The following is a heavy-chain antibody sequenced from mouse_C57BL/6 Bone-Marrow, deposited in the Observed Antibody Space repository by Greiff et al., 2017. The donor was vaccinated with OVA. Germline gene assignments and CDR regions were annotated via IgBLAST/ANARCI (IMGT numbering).Heavy chain of an antibody. Sequence: VHLVESGAELARPGASVKMSCKASGYTFTSYTMHWVKQRPGQGLEWIGYINPSSGYTKYNQKFKDKATLTADKSSSTAYMQLSSLTSEDSAVYDCARRYYDYDKAMDYWGQGTSVTVSS. D-gene: IGHD2-4*01. CDR1: GYTFTSYT. CDR3: ARRYYDYDKAMDY. J-gene: IGHJ4*01. V-gene: IGHV1-4*01. CDR2: INPSSGYT.